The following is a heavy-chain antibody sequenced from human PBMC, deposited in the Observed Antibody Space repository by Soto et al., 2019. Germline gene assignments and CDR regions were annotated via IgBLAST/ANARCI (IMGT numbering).Heavy chain of an antibody. CDR2: ISSSSSTI. J-gene: IGHJ6*03. CDR3: ARDSHPYDFWSGYYLDYYYYYYMDV. V-gene: IGHV3-48*01. Sequence: GGSLRLSCAASGFTFSSYSMNWVRQAPGKGLERVSYISSSSSTIYYADSVKGRFTISRDNAKNSLYLQMNSLRAEDTAVYYCARDSHPYDFWSGYYLDYYYYYYMDVWGKGTTVTVSS. CDR1: GFTFSSYS. D-gene: IGHD3-3*01.